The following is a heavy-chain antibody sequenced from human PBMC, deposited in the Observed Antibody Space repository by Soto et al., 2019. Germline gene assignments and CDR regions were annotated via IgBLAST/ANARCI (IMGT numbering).Heavy chain of an antibody. J-gene: IGHJ2*01. CDR2: ISYDGSKK. CDR1: GFTLSDYP. Sequence: QVQLVESGGGVVQPGGSLRLSCAAPGFTLSDYPMNWVRQAPAKGLEWVALISYDGSKKYYADSVRGRFTISRDNSKNTLYLQMSSLTTEDTSVYYCARESPVLSWYFDLWGRGTLVTVSS. V-gene: IGHV3-30-3*01. CDR3: ARESPVLSWYFDL.